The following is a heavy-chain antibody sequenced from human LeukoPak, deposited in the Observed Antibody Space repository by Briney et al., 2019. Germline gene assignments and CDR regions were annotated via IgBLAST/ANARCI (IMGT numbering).Heavy chain of an antibody. D-gene: IGHD3-3*01. CDR3: ARVGFDFWSGYYDY. CDR2: INHSGST. J-gene: IGHJ4*02. Sequence: SGTLSLTCAVYGGSFSGYYWSWIRQPPGKGLEWIGEINHSGSTNYNPSLKSRVTISVGTSKNQFSLKLSSVTAADTAVYYCARVGFDFWSGYYDYWGQGTLVTVSS. V-gene: IGHV4-34*01. CDR1: GGSFSGYY.